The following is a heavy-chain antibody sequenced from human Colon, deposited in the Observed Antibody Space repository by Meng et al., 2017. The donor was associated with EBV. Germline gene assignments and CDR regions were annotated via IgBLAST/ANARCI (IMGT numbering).Heavy chain of an antibody. CDR3: ARNYYFDY. V-gene: IGHV4-30-4*01. CDR1: GGSINSGDYY. Sequence: QVRLQVSGPGRVKPSQXLSLTCTVSGGSINSGDYYWSWIRQPPGKGLEWIGYIYYTGSTYYDPSLKSRVTISMDTSKNQFSLRLSSVTAADTAVYYCARNYYFDYWGQGTLVTVSS. CDR2: IYYTGST. J-gene: IGHJ4*02.